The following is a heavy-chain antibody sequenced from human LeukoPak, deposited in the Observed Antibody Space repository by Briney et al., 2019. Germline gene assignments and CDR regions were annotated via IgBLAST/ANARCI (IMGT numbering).Heavy chain of an antibody. CDR2: ISASDGTT. CDR1: GYSFSIYG. Sequence: ASVQVSCKASGYSFSIYGITWARQAPGQGLEYLGWISASDGTTNYAQKVQDRVTMTTDTSTSTAYLELRSLRFEDTAVYYCARCGAAVTTHFSHWGQGTLVTVSS. D-gene: IGHD4-17*01. V-gene: IGHV1-18*01. J-gene: IGHJ4*02. CDR3: ARCGAAVTTHFSH.